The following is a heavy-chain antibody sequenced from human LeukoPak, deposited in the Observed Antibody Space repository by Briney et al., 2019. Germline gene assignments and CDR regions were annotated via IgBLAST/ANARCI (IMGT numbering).Heavy chain of an antibody. CDR3: ARGLSSGWYGTMGDY. D-gene: IGHD6-19*01. V-gene: IGHV3-11*06. J-gene: IGHJ4*02. Sequence: GGSLRLSCAASGFTFSDYYMSWIRQAPGKGLEWVSYISSSSSYTNYADSVKGRFTISRDNAKNTLYLQMNSLRAEDTAVYYCARGLSSGWYGTMGDYWGQGTLVTVSS. CDR2: ISSSSSYT. CDR1: GFTFSDYY.